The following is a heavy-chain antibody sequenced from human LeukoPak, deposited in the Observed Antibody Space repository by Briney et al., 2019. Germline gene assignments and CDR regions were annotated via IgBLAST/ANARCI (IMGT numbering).Heavy chain of an antibody. Sequence: SETLSLTCTVSGGSISSYYWSWIRQTPGKGLEWIGDIYYSGSTNYNPSLKSRVTISVDTSKNQFSLKLSSVTAADTAVYYCARALYGSFDYWGQGTLVTVSS. V-gene: IGHV4-59*08. CDR1: GGSISSYY. CDR3: ARALYGSFDY. CDR2: IYYSGST. D-gene: IGHD3-10*01. J-gene: IGHJ4*02.